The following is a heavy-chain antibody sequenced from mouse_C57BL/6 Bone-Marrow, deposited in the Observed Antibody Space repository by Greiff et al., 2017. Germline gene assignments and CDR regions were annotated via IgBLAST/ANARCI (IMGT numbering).Heavy chain of an antibody. Sequence: EVMLVESGGDLVKPGGSLKLSCAASGFTFSSYGMSWVRQTPDKRLEWVATISSGGSYTYYTASVKGRFTITRDNAKNTLYLQLSSLKSADTAMYYCARPYGIYWSFDVWGTGTPGTVSS. J-gene: IGHJ1*03. CDR2: ISSGGSYT. CDR1: GFTFSSYG. CDR3: ARPYGIYWSFDV. V-gene: IGHV5-6*01. D-gene: IGHD2-1*01.